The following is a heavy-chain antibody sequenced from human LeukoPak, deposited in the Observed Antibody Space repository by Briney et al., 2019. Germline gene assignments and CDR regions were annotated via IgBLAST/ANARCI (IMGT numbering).Heavy chain of an antibody. CDR1: GFTFDNYC. D-gene: IGHD4-17*01. Sequence: GGSLSLSCAASGFTFDNYCMRWVRQPPGRGLEWDSGINWNGGSPGDADSVKGRSTISRDNAKNSPDLQMNRLRAVDTAVYYCASGYGDYVRFPWGQGTLVTVSS. J-gene: IGHJ5*02. CDR3: ASGYGDYVRFP. CDR2: INWNGGSP. V-gene: IGHV3-20*04.